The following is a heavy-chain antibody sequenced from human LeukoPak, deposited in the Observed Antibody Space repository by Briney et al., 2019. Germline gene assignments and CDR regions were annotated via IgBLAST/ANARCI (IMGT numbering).Heavy chain of an antibody. CDR1: GGTFSSYA. Sequence: SVKVSCKASGGTFSSYAISWVRQAPGQGLEWMGGIIPIFGTANYAQKFQGRVTITADESTSTAYMELSSLRSEDTAVYYCAREGLGYCSGGSCPTNWFDPWGQGALVTVSS. CDR3: AREGLGYCSGGSCPTNWFDP. J-gene: IGHJ5*02. D-gene: IGHD2-15*01. CDR2: IIPIFGTA. V-gene: IGHV1-69*13.